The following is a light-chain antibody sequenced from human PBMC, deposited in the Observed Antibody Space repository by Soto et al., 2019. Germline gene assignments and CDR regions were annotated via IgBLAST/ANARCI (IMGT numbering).Light chain of an antibody. CDR3: SSYTSSSTYVI. CDR2: EVS. CDR1: SSDIGAYNY. J-gene: IGLJ2*01. V-gene: IGLV2-14*01. Sequence: QSALTQPASVSGSPGQSITISCTGASSDIGAYNYVSWYQQHPGQAPKLMIYEVSNRPSGVSNRFSGSKSGNTASLTISGLQVEDEAVYYCSSYTSSSTYVIFGGGTKLTVL.